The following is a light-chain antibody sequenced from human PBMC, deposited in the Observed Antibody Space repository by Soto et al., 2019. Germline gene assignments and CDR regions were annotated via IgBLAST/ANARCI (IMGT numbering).Light chain of an antibody. CDR3: QQYNNWPPIT. Sequence: EIVMTQSPATLSVSPGERAALGWRASRSVSSSLAWYQQKPGQAPRLLMYGASTRATGIPARFSGSGSGTEFTLTISSLQSEDFAVYYCQQYNNWPPITFGQGTRLEIK. CDR1: RSVSSS. J-gene: IGKJ5*01. CDR2: GAS. V-gene: IGKV3D-15*01.